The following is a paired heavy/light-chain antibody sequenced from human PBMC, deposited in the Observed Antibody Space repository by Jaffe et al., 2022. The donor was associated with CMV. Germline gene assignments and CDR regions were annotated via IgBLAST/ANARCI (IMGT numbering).Heavy chain of an antibody. CDR2: ISGSGGST. Sequence: EVQLLESGGGLVQPGGSLRLSCAASGFTFSSYAMSWVRQAPGKGLEWVSGISGSGGSTYYADSVKGRFTISRDNSKNTLYLQMNSLRAEDTAVYYCAKDLPYSTSGDYWGQGTLVTVSS. J-gene: IGHJ4*02. CDR1: GFTFSSYA. D-gene: IGHD6-13*01. V-gene: IGHV3-23*01. CDR3: AKDLPYSTSGDY.
Light chain of an antibody. J-gene: IGKJ1*01. CDR3: QQTYSTPRT. CDR2: ATS. V-gene: IGKV1-39*01. CDR1: QTINNY. Sequence: DIQMTQSPSSLSASVGDRVTITCRASQTINNYLNWYQQKPGKAPKLLIYATSSLQSGVPSRFSGSGSGTDFTLTISSLQPEDFATYYCQQTYSTPRTFGQGTKVEIK.